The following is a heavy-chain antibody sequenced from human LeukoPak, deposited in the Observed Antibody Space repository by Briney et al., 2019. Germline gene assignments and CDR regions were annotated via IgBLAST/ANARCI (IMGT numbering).Heavy chain of an antibody. V-gene: IGHV3-11*01. CDR1: GFTFSDSY. CDR3: AIVGGLKVPAAIGGQTTPSRRSWFDP. Sequence: PGGSLRLSCAASGFTFSDSYMTWIRQAPGMGLEWLAYITSGGSATFFADSVRGRFTIFRDNAKNSLFLHMSSLRPEDTAVYYCAIVGGLKVPAAIGGQTTPSRRSWFDPWGQGTLVTVSS. J-gene: IGHJ5*02. CDR2: ITSGGSAT. D-gene: IGHD2-2*02.